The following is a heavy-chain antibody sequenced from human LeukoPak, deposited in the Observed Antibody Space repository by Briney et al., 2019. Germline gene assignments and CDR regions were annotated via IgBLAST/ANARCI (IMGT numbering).Heavy chain of an antibody. CDR2: IRHDESKK. CDR1: GFIFSKNG. J-gene: IGHJ5*02. Sequence: GGSLRLSCAASGFIFSKNGMHWVRQALGKGLEWVAFIRHDESKKYYADSVKGRFTISRDNSKNTLSLQMNSLRAEDTAVYYCAKERHTSGWPNWFDPWGQGTLVTVSP. CDR3: AKERHTSGWPNWFDP. D-gene: IGHD6-19*01. V-gene: IGHV3-30*02.